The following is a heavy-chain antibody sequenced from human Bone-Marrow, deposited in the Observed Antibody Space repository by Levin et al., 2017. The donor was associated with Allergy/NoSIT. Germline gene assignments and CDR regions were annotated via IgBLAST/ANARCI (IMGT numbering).Heavy chain of an antibody. Sequence: GGSLRLSCTGSGFTFGDYVLNWFRQAPGKGLEWVGFIRSTPYGGTTEYAASVKGRFTISRDDSKSIAYLQMKSLTTEDTAVYYCTRSAQWELLPYFDCWGQGTLVTVSS. CDR2: IRSTPYGGTT. J-gene: IGHJ4*02. V-gene: IGHV3-49*03. D-gene: IGHD1-26*01. CDR1: GFTFGDYV. CDR3: TRSAQWELLPYFDC.